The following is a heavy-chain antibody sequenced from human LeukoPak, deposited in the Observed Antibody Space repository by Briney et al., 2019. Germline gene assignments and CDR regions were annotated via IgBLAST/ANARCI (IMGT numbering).Heavy chain of an antibody. Sequence: ASVKVSCKASGYTFASYGITWVRQAPGQGLEWMGWISGHTGNTNYVQNLQGRVTMTRDTSTSTAYMELRSLRSDDTAVYYCVRGSADTPMAPIFYWGQGTLVTVSS. CDR1: GYTFASYG. CDR2: ISGHTGNT. V-gene: IGHV1-18*01. D-gene: IGHD5-18*01. CDR3: VRGSADTPMAPIFY. J-gene: IGHJ4*02.